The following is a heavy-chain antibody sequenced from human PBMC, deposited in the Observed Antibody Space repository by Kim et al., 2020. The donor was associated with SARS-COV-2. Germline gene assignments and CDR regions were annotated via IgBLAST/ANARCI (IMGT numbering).Heavy chain of an antibody. V-gene: IGHV3-7*03. Sequence: GGSLRLSCAASGFTFSSYWMSWVRQAPGKGLEWVANIKQDGSEKYYVDSVKGRFTISRDNAKNSLYLQMNSLRAEDTAVYYCARATGGDYGGNWYFDPWGRGTLVTVSP. J-gene: IGHJ2*01. CDR3: ARATGGDYGGNWYFDP. CDR1: GFTFSSYW. CDR2: IKQDGSEK. D-gene: IGHD4-17*01.